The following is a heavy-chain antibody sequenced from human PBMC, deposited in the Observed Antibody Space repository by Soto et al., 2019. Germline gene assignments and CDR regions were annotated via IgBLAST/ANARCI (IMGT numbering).Heavy chain of an antibody. CDR2: IIPILGIA. CDR3: ARGNYGDYVSLDY. V-gene: IGHV1-69*02. CDR1: GGTFSSYT. J-gene: IGHJ4*02. Sequence: QVQLVQSGAEVKKPGSSVKVSCKASGGTFSSYTFTWVRQAPGQGLEWMGRIIPILGIANYAQNFQGRVTITADKSTSPAYMELSSLRSEDTAVYYCARGNYGDYVSLDYWGQGTLVTVSS. D-gene: IGHD4-17*01.